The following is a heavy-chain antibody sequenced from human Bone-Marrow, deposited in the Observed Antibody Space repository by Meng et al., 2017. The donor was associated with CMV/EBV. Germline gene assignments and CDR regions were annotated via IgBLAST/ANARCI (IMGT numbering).Heavy chain of an antibody. D-gene: IGHD2-2*01. CDR2: IYHSGST. CDR1: GGSISSSNW. J-gene: IGHJ6*02. CDR3: ARAAAYQVPPYYYGMDV. V-gene: IGHV4-4*02. Sequence: GSLRLSCAVSGGSISSSNWWSWVRQPPGKGLEWIGEIYHSGSTNYNPSLKSRVTISVDTSKNQFSLKLSSVTAADTAVYYCARAAAYQVPPYYYGMDVWGQGTTVTVSS.